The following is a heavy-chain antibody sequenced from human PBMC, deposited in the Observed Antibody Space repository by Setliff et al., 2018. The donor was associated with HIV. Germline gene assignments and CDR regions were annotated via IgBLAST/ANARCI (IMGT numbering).Heavy chain of an antibody. V-gene: IGHV2-26*01. CDR3: AHRLHIWDFFDY. CDR2: IFSSDQS. J-gene: IGHJ4*02. CDR1: GFSLSNPEMG. Sequence: ETLSLTCTVSGFSLSNPEMGVSWIRQPPGKALEWLAHIFSSDQSRYNTALKNRLTISKDTSRSQVVLTMTNMDPVDTATYFCAHRLHIWDFFDYWGPGTVVTVSS. D-gene: IGHD3-16*01.